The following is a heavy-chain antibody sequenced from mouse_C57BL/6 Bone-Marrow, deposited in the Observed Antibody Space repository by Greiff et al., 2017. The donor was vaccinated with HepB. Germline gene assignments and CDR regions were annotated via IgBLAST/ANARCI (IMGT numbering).Heavy chain of an antibody. J-gene: IGHJ4*01. V-gene: IGHV7-3*01. D-gene: IGHD1-1*01. CDR1: GFTFTDYY. Sequence: EVQLMESGGGLVQPGGSLSLSCAASGFTFTDYYMSWVRQPPGKALEWLGFIRNKANGYTTEYSASVKGRFTISRSNSQSILYLQMNAQRAVDCGTYYGASCGTVVDYAMDYWGQGTSVTVSS. CDR2: IRNKANGYTT. CDR3: ASCGTVVDYAMDY.